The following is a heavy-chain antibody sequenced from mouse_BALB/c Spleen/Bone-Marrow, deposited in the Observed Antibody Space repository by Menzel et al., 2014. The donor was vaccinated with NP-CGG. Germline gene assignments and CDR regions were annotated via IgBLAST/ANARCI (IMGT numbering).Heavy chain of an antibody. D-gene: IGHD4-1*01. Sequence: VQLQQSGAELVKPGASVKLSCTASGFNIKDTYIHWVKQGPEQGLEWIGRIDPVHPYTKYAPKFQGKATITADTSSNTAYLQVSSLTSEDTAVYYCASLTGTFDYWGQGTTLTVSS. J-gene: IGHJ2*01. CDR3: ASLTGTFDY. V-gene: IGHV14-3*02. CDR1: GFNIKDTY. CDR2: IDPVHPYT.